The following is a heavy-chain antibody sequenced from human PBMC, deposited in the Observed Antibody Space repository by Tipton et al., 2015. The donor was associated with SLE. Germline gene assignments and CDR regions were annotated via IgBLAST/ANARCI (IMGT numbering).Heavy chain of an antibody. CDR2: IYYSGST. CDR1: GGSISSGSYY. D-gene: IGHD2-21*02. CDR3: ARGGLTYGYYYYMDV. V-gene: IGHV4-61*01. J-gene: IGHJ6*03. Sequence: TLSLTCTVSGGSISSGSYYWSWIRQSPGKGLEWIGYIYYSGSTNYNPSLRSRVTISVDTSKNQFSLKLSSVTAADMAVYYCARGGLTYGYYYYMDVWGKGTTVIVSS.